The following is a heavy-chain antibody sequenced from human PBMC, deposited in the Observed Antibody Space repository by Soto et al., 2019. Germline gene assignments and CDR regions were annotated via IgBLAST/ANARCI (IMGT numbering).Heavy chain of an antibody. CDR1: GFTFTSYS. V-gene: IGHV3-74*01. CDR2: INSDGSST. D-gene: IGHD2-21*02. Sequence: GGSLILSCASSGFTFTSYSMPCVRQAPGKGLVWVSRINSDGSSTSYADSVKGRFTISRDNAKNTLYLQMNSLRAEDTAVYYCARDREVVTAILNYWGQGT. J-gene: IGHJ4*02. CDR3: ARDREVVTAILNY.